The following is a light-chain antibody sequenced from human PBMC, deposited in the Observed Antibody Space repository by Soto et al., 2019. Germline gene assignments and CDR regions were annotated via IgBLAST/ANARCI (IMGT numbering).Light chain of an antibody. CDR2: DAS. Sequence: DIQMTQSPSTLSASVGDRVTITCRASQSISSWLAWYQQKPGKAPKLLIYDASSLESGVPSRFSGSGSGTEFTLTISSLQSEDFAVYYCQQYNDLPPWTFCQGAKVDIK. CDR3: QQYNDLPPWT. CDR1: QSISSW. J-gene: IGKJ1*01. V-gene: IGKV1-5*01.